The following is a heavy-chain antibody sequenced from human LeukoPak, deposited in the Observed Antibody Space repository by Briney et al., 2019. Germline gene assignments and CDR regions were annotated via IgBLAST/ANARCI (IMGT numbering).Heavy chain of an antibody. V-gene: IGHV3-23*01. CDR1: GFTFSSYT. CDR3: ATPLDYYDSSGYHQGGD. Sequence: GGSPRLSCAASGFTFSSYTMSWVRQAPGKGLEWVSTITTSDGNTYYADSVKGRFTVSRDNSKNTLFLQMNSLRAEDTAVYYCATPLDYYDSSGYHQGGDWGQGTLVTVSS. J-gene: IGHJ4*02. CDR2: ITTSDGNT. D-gene: IGHD3-22*01.